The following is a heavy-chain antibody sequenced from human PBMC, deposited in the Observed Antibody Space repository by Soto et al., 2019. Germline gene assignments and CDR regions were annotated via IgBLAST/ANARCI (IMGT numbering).Heavy chain of an antibody. J-gene: IGHJ4*02. CDR2: ISGSDDST. V-gene: IGHV3-23*01. CDR3: AKSGSSSTFDY. CDR1: GFTFSSYA. D-gene: IGHD6-6*01. Sequence: EVQLLESGGGLVQPGESLRLSCAASGFTFSSYAMSWVRQAPGKGLEWVSVISGSDDSTYYADSVKGRFTIPRDNSKNTLYLQMNSLRAEDTAVYYCAKSGSSSTFDYWGQGTLVTVSS.